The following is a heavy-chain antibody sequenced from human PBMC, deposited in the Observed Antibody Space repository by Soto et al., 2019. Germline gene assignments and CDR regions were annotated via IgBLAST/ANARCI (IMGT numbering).Heavy chain of an antibody. D-gene: IGHD3-10*01. Sequence: GGSLRLSCAASGFTFDDYAMHWVRQAPGKGLEWVSGISWNSGSIGYADSVKGRFTISRDNAKNSLYLQMNSLRAEDTALYYCAKGRLWFGELSYFDYWGQGTLVTVSS. CDR3: AKGRLWFGELSYFDY. J-gene: IGHJ4*02. CDR2: ISWNSGSI. V-gene: IGHV3-9*01. CDR1: GFTFDDYA.